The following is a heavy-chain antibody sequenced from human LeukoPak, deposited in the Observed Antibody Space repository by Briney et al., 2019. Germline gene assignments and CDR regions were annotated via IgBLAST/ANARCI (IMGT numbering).Heavy chain of an antibody. D-gene: IGHD5-18*01. CDR1: GLTFSSYA. V-gene: IGHV3-23*01. CDR2: NSGSGAST. CDR3: AKGGSAMVNYYFDY. J-gene: IGHJ4*02. Sequence: GGSLRLSCAASGLTFSSYAMSWVRQAPGKGLEWVSTNSGSGASTYYADSVKGRFTISRGSSKNTLYLQMNSLRAEDTAVYYCAKGGSAMVNYYFDYWGQGTLVTVSS.